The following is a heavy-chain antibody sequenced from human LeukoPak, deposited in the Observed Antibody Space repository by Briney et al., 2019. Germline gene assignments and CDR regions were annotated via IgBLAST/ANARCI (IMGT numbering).Heavy chain of an antibody. CDR1: GYTFTSYG. V-gene: IGHV1-18*01. D-gene: IGHD2-15*01. Sequence: GASVKVSCTASGYTFTSYGISWVRQAPGRGLEWMGWISASDGNTNYAQKLPGRVTMTTETSTSTAYMELSSLRSDDTALYYCASYCSGGSCYSGGLNYFDYWGQGTLVTVSS. CDR2: ISASDGNT. J-gene: IGHJ4*02. CDR3: ASYCSGGSCYSGGLNYFDY.